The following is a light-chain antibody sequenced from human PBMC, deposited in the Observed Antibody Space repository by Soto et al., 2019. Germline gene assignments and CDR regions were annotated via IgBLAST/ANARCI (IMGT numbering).Light chain of an antibody. CDR2: EGF. V-gene: IGLV2-23*01. CDR3: CSYAGRSTWDVV. J-gene: IGLJ2*01. CDR1: SSDVGGSGL. Sequence: QSALTQPASLSGSPGQSITISCTGTSSDVGGSGLVSWYQFHPGKAPKLLIFEGFKRPSGISNRFSGSKSGSTASLTISGLQAEDAADYYCCSYAGRSTWDVVFGGGTQLTVL.